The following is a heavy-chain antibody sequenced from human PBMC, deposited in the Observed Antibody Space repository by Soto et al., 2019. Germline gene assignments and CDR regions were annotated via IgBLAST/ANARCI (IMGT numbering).Heavy chain of an antibody. CDR1: GGSFSGYY. CDR3: TIFGPHERRSSESSMNYYHGMAV. J-gene: IGHJ6*02. Sequence: SETLSLTCAVYGGSFSGYYWSWIRQPPGKGLEWIGEINHSGSTNYNPSLKSRVTISVDTSKNQFSLKLSSVTAAGTAVYYCTIFGPHERRSSESSMNYYHGMAVWGQGTTVTVS. D-gene: IGHD3-3*02. V-gene: IGHV4-34*01. CDR2: INHSGST.